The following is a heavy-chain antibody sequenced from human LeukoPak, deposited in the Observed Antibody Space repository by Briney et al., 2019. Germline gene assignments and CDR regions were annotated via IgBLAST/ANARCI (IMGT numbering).Heavy chain of an antibody. Sequence: GGSLRLSCAASGFTFSSYWKSWVRQAPGKGLEWVANIRQDGSEKYYVDAVKGRFTISRDNAKNSLYLQMNSLRAEDTAVYYCARVCYDILTGYYNAFDIWGQGTMVTVSS. CDR3: ARVCYDILTGYYNAFDI. V-gene: IGHV3-7*01. CDR2: IRQDGSEK. J-gene: IGHJ3*02. D-gene: IGHD3-9*01. CDR1: GFTFSSYW.